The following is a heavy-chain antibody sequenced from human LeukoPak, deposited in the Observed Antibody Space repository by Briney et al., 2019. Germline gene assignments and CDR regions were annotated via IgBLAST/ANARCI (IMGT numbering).Heavy chain of an antibody. CDR1: GFTFSSYG. CDR3: GKGYMDV. V-gene: IGHV3-66*01. Sequence: GGSLRLSCAASGFTFSSYGMHWVRQAPGKGPEWVSVIYSDGSTFHAGSVKGRFTISRDTSKNTLYLEMNSLTAGDTAVYYCGKGYMDVWGKGTTVTVSS. CDR2: IYSDGST. J-gene: IGHJ6*03.